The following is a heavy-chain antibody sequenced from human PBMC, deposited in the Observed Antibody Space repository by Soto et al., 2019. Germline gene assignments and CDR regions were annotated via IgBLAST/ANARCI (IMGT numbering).Heavy chain of an antibody. D-gene: IGHD5-18*01. J-gene: IGHJ5*02. CDR2: IDPSDSYT. Sequence: PGESLKISCKGSGYSFTSYWISWVRQMPGKGLEWMGRIDPSDSYTNYSPSFQGHVTISADKSISTAYLQWSSLKASDTAMYYCARQERIQEEHNWFDPWGQGTLVTVSS. CDR3: ARQERIQEEHNWFDP. CDR1: GYSFTSYW. V-gene: IGHV5-10-1*01.